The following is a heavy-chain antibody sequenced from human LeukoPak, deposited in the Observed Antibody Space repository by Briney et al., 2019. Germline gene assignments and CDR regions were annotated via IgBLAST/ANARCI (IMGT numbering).Heavy chain of an antibody. V-gene: IGHV4-39*01. CDR2: VNFSGTT. J-gene: IGHJ4*02. Sequence: PSETLYLSCAVSGGSMTGSRYSWAWIRQSPVKGLEWIGRVNFSGTTYYNPSVPSRLTISMDTSTNQFSLTLSAVTATDTAVYFFQAEDGIRDGYNSDDWDYFDYWGQGTLVTVSS. CDR3: QAEDGIRDGYNSDDWDYFDY. D-gene: IGHD5-24*01. CDR1: GGSMTGSRYS.